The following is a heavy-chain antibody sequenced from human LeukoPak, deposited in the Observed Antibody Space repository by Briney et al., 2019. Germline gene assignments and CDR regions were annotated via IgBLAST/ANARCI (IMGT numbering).Heavy chain of an antibody. J-gene: IGHJ4*02. D-gene: IGHD6-13*01. Sequence: PGGSLRLSGAASGFTFSSYWMSWVRQAPGKGLEWVANIKQDGSEKYYVDSVKGRFTISRDNAKNPLYLQMNSLRAEDTAMYYCARDSAGNDYWGQGTLVTVSS. CDR1: GFTFSSYW. CDR2: IKQDGSEK. V-gene: IGHV3-7*01. CDR3: ARDSAGNDY.